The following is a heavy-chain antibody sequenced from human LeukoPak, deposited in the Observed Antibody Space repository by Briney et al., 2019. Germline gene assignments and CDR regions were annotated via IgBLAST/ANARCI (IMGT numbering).Heavy chain of an antibody. D-gene: IGHD2-15*01. CDR3: AKVSGRLLAPGAFDI. CDR2: ISGSGGST. V-gene: IGHV3-23*01. CDR1: GFTFSSYA. J-gene: IGHJ3*02. Sequence: PGGFLRLSCAASGFTFSSYAMSWVRQAPGKGLEWVSAISGSGGSTYYADSVKGRFTISRDNSKNTLYLQMNSLRAEDTAVYYCAKVSGRLLAPGAFDIWGQGTMATVSS.